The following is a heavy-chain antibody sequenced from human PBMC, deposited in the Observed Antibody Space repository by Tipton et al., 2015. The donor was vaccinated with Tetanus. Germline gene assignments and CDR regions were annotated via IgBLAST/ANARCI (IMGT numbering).Heavy chain of an antibody. V-gene: IGHV4-61*01. Sequence: TLSLTCTVSGGSVSSGCYYWSWIRQPPGKELEGIGYFFYSGSTNYNPSNRSRVSMAVATSKNQFSLQLRAVTAADTAVYYCARGDGFHSYYHMDVWGRGATVTVAS. CDR3: ARGDGFHSYYHMDV. CDR1: GGSVSSGCYY. D-gene: IGHD1-26*01. J-gene: IGHJ6*04. CDR2: FFYSGST.